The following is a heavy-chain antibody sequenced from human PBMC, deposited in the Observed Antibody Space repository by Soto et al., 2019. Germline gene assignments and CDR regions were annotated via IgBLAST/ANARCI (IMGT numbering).Heavy chain of an antibody. CDR1: GGSISSYY. J-gene: IGHJ4*02. D-gene: IGHD3-3*01. V-gene: IGHV4-59*01. CDR3: ARQLDYDFWSGYYDY. Sequence: QVQLQESGPGLVKPSETLSLTCTVSGGSISSYYWSWIRQPPGKGLEWIGYIYYSGSTNYNPSLMTRVTLQVDTSKNQFSLKLSSVTAADTAVYYCARQLDYDFWSGYYDYWGQGTLVTVSS. CDR2: IYYSGST.